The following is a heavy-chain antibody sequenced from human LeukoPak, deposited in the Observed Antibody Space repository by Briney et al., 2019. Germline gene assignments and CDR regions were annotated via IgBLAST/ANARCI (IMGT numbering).Heavy chain of an antibody. Sequence: ALVKVSCKASGYTFTGYYMHWVRQAPGQGLEWMGWINPSSGEKFQGRVTMTRDTSMSTAYMELSRLRSDDTAVYYCARGGDYVWGSYRTNTRRLWFDYWGQGTLVTVSS. D-gene: IGHD3-16*02. J-gene: IGHJ4*02. CDR2: INPSSG. CDR3: ARGGDYVWGSYRTNTRRLWFDY. V-gene: IGHV1-2*02. CDR1: GYTFTGYY.